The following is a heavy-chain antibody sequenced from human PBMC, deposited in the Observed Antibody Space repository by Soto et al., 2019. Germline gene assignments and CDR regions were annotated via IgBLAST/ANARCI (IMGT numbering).Heavy chain of an antibody. D-gene: IGHD1-1*01. CDR1: GGSISSYY. Sequence: SETLSLTCTVSGGSISSYYWSWIRQPPGKGLEWIGYIYYSGSTNYNPSLKSRVTISVDTSKNQFSLKLSSVTAADTAVYYCVRYNGARVSFDYWGQGSLVTVSS. CDR2: IYYSGST. CDR3: VRYNGARVSFDY. J-gene: IGHJ4*02. V-gene: IGHV4-59*08.